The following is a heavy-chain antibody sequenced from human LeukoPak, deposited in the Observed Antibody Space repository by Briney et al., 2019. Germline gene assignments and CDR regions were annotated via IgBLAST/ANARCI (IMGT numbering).Heavy chain of an antibody. CDR3: ARAQVVVVAASVYYYYGMDV. CDR2: INLNSGGT. Sequence: ASVKVSCKASGYTFTCYYMHWVRQAPGQGLEWMGCINLNSGGTNYAQKFQGWVTMTRDTSISTAYMELSRLRSDDTAVYYCARAQVVVVAASVYYYYGMDVWGKGTTVTVSS. D-gene: IGHD2-15*01. J-gene: IGHJ6*04. V-gene: IGHV1-2*04. CDR1: GYTFTCYY.